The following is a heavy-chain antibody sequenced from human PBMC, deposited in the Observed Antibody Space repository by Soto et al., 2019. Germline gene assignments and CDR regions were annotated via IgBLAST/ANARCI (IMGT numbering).Heavy chain of an antibody. CDR3: ARTPPHTNSEPTNWFDP. D-gene: IGHD2-8*01. J-gene: IGHJ5*02. Sequence: QVQLQESGPGLVKPSETLSLTCSVSGGSISSHYWNWIRQPAGKGLEWIGRTYSSGSTNYNPSHTSRVTMFVDTSKNQFSLRLTSVTAADTAVYYCARTPPHTNSEPTNWFDPWGQGTLVTVSS. V-gene: IGHV4-4*07. CDR1: GGSISSHY. CDR2: TYSSGST.